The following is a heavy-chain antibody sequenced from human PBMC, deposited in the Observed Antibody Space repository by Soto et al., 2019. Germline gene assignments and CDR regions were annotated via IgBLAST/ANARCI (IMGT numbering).Heavy chain of an antibody. Sequence: ASVKVSCKVSGYTLTELSMHWVRQAPGKGLEWMGGFDPEDGETIYAQKFQGRVTMTEDTSTDTAYMELSSLRSEDTAVYYCATVRWNCSSTSCYWPRANWFDPWGQGTLVTVSS. CDR2: FDPEDGET. V-gene: IGHV1-24*01. CDR1: GYTLTELS. D-gene: IGHD2-2*01. J-gene: IGHJ5*02. CDR3: ATVRWNCSSTSCYWPRANWFDP.